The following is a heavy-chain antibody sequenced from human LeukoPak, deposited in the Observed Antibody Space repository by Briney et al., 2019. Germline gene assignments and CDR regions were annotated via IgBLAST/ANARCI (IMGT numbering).Heavy chain of an antibody. J-gene: IGHJ4*02. D-gene: IGHD5-12*01. CDR2: IYTSEST. CDR3: ARGYSGYDQAGYFDY. Sequence: SETLSLTCSVSGGSISSSNYYWSWIRQPAGKGLEWIGRIYTSESTNYNPSLKSRVTISVDTSRNQFSLKLSSVTAADTAVYYCARGYSGYDQAGYFDYWGQGTLVTVSS. CDR1: GGSISSSNYY. V-gene: IGHV4-61*02.